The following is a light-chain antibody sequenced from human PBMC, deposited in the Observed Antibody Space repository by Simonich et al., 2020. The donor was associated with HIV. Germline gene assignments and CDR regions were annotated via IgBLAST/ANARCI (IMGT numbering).Light chain of an antibody. CDR1: SSDIGGYTY. V-gene: IGLV2-14*03. J-gene: IGLJ2*01. CDR2: DVK. Sequence: QSALTQPASVSGSPGQSITISCTGTSSDIGGYTYVSWYQQHPGKAPKIIIYDVKNRPSGISNRFSGSKSGNTASLTISGLQAEDEADYYCSSYAGSYTVVFGGGTKLTVL. CDR3: SSYAGSYTVV.